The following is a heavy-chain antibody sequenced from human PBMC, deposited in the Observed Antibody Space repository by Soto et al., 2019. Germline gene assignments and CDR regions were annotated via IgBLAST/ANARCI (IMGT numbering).Heavy chain of an antibody. Sequence: EVQLVESGGGLVQPGGSLRLSCVVSGFTLGGFGMNWVRQAPGKGLEWVSYISDSGSHMYYADSVKGRFTISRDSAKNSLYLQMNSLRVEDTAVYYCAPQGGGATGYLCWGQGTRVTVSS. V-gene: IGHV3-48*01. D-gene: IGHD1-26*01. CDR3: APQGGGATGYLC. J-gene: IGHJ1*01. CDR2: ISDSGSHM. CDR1: GFTLGGFG.